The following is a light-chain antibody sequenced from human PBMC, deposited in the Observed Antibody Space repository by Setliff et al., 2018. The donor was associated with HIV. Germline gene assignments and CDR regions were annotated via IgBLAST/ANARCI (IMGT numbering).Light chain of an antibody. Sequence: QSVLTQPASVSGSPGQSITISCTGTSSDVGGYNYVSWYQQHPGKAPKPMIYDVSNRPSGVSNRFSGSKSGNTASLTISGLQAEDEADYYCSSYTSSSTLEVFGGGTKVTVL. V-gene: IGLV2-14*03. CDR2: DVS. CDR1: SSDVGGYNY. CDR3: SSYTSSSTLEV. J-gene: IGLJ2*01.